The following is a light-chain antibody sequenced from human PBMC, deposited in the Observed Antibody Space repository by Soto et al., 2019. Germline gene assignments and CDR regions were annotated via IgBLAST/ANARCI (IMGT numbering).Light chain of an antibody. CDR3: LLFYGGALV. V-gene: IGLV7-46*01. J-gene: IGLJ2*01. CDR1: TGAVTGGHY. Sequence: QAVVTQEPSLTVSPGGTVTLTCDSTTGAVTGGHYPYWFQQKPGQAPRTLIYDTSIKHSWTPARFSGSLRGGKAALTLSGAHPEDEADYYYLLFYGGALVFGGGTKVTVL. CDR2: DTS.